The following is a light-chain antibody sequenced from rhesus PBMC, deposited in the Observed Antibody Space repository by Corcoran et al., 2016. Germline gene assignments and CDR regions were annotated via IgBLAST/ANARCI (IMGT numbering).Light chain of an antibody. V-gene: IGKV1-21*01. Sequence: DIQMTQSPSSLSASVGDRVTIICRAIQGISSWLAWYQQKPGKAPKLLIYKASSWQSGVPSRFSGKGSGTDFTLTISSLQPEDFATYYCQQYHSAPFTFSPGTKLDIQ. CDR3: QQYHSAPFT. CDR2: KAS. J-gene: IGKJ3*01. CDR1: QGISSW.